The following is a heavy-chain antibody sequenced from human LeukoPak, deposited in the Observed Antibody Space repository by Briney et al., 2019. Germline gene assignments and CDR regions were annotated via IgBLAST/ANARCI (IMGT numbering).Heavy chain of an antibody. V-gene: IGHV3-66*01. CDR3: ASHTAMVRSYFDY. CDR2: IYSGGST. J-gene: IGHJ4*02. Sequence: PGGSLRLSCATSGFSFSSYAMSWVRQAPGKGLEWVSVIYSGGSTYYADSVKGRFTTSRDNSKNTLYPQMNSLRAEDTAVYYCASHTAMVRSYFDYWGQGTLVTVSS. CDR1: GFSFSSYA. D-gene: IGHD5-18*01.